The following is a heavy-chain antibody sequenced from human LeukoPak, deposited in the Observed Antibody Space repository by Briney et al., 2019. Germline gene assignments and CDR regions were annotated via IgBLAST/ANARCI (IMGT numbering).Heavy chain of an antibody. CDR1: GGSFSGYY. J-gene: IGHJ4*02. Sequence: SETLSLTCAVYGGSFSGYYWSWIRQPPGKGLEWTGEINHSGSTNYNPSLKSRVTISVDTSKNQFSLKLSSVTAADTAVYYCASRIAWGQGTLVTVSS. CDR2: INHSGST. CDR3: ASRIA. V-gene: IGHV4-34*01. D-gene: IGHD6-13*01.